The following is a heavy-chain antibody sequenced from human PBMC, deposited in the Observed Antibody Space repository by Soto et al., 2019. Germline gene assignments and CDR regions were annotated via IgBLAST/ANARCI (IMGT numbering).Heavy chain of an antibody. Sequence: ASVKVSCKASGYTFTSYAMHWVRQAPGQRREWMGWINAGNGNTKYSQKFQGRVTITRDTSASTAYMELSSLRSEDTAVYYCARGPGLFGVVITSSGYWGQGTLVTVSS. D-gene: IGHD3-3*01. J-gene: IGHJ4*02. CDR3: ARGPGLFGVVITSSGY. CDR2: INAGNGNT. V-gene: IGHV1-3*01. CDR1: GYTFTSYA.